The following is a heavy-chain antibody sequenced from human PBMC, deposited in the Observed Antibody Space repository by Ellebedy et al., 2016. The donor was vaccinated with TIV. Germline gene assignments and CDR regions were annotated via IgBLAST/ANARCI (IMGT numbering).Heavy chain of an antibody. D-gene: IGHD4-17*01. V-gene: IGHV3-30*02. CDR2: IWYDGSHK. Sequence: GESLKISCAASGFKFNFYDMHWVRQAPGKGLEWVAFIWYDGSHKSHADSVKGRFTISRDKSNNPLYLQMHNLRAEDTAVYYCAKDGDGEGWLDPWGQGTLVTVSS. CDR1: GFKFNFYD. J-gene: IGHJ5*02. CDR3: AKDGDGEGWLDP.